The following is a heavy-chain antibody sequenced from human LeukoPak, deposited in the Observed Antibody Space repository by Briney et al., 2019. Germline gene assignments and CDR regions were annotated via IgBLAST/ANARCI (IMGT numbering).Heavy chain of an antibody. J-gene: IGHJ4*02. V-gene: IGHV3-23*01. D-gene: IGHD4-17*01. CDR1: GFTFSSYA. CDR3: AKGEGMTTVTTSDY. Sequence: GGSLRLSCAASGFTFSSYAMSWVRQAAGKGLEWVSAISGSGGSTYYADSVKGRFTISRDNSKNTLYLQMNSLRAEDTAVYYCAKGEGMTTVTTSDYWGQGTLVTVSS. CDR2: ISGSGGST.